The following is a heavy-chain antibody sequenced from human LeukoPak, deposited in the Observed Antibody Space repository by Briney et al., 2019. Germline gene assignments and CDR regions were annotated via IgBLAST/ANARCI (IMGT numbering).Heavy chain of an antibody. CDR1: GGSFSGYY. Sequence: SETLSLTCAVYGGSFSGYYWSWIRQPPGKGLEWIGEINHSGSTNYNPSLKSRVTISVDTSKNQFSLKLSSVTAADTAVYYCARVNGVVVPAATYYYYMDVWGKGTTVTVSS. D-gene: IGHD2-2*01. CDR2: INHSGST. CDR3: ARVNGVVVPAATYYYYMDV. V-gene: IGHV4-34*01. J-gene: IGHJ6*03.